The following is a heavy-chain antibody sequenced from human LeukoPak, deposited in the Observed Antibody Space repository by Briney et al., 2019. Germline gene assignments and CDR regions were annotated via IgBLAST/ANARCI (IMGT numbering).Heavy chain of an antibody. V-gene: IGHV1-69*05. CDR2: IIPIFGTA. CDR3: ARGGVTGTTY. CDR1: GGTFSSYA. Sequence: SVKVSCRASGGTFSSYAISWVRQAPGQGLEWMGGIIPIFGTASYAQKFQGRVTMTRDMSTSTVYMELSSLRSEDTAVYYCARGGVTGTTYWGQGTLVTVSS. D-gene: IGHD1-20*01. J-gene: IGHJ4*02.